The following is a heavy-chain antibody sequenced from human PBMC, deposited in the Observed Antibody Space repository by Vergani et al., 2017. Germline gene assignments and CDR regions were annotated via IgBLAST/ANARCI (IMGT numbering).Heavy chain of an antibody. D-gene: IGHD3-3*01. V-gene: IGHV4-59*01. J-gene: IGHJ4*02. CDR3: ARDDRDFWSGYYTDFDY. CDR1: GGSISSYY. Sequence: QVQLQESGPGLVKPSETLSLTCTVSGGSISSYYWSWIRQPPGKGLEWIGYIYYSGSTNYNPSLKSRVTISVDTSKNQFSLKLSSVTAADTAVYYCARDDRDFWSGYYTDFDYWGQGTLVTVSS. CDR2: IYYSGST.